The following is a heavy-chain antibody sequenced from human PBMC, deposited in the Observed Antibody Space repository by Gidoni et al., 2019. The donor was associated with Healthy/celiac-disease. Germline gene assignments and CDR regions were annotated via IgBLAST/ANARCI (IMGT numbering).Heavy chain of an antibody. Sequence: EVQLVESGGGLVQPGGSLRLSCAASGFTFSSYSMNWVRQAPGKGLEWVSYISSSSSTIYYADSVKGRFTISRDNAKNSLYLQMNSLRDEDTAVYYCARVIGVVVINGLPDYWGQGTLVTVSS. CDR2: ISSSSSTI. J-gene: IGHJ4*02. CDR3: ARVIGVVVINGLPDY. D-gene: IGHD3-22*01. CDR1: GFTFSSYS. V-gene: IGHV3-48*02.